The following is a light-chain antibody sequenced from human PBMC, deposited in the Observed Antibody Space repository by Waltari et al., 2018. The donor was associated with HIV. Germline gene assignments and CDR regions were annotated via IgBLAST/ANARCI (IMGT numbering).Light chain of an antibody. CDR1: QTVSANY. V-gene: IGKV3-20*01. CDR2: DAS. CDR3: QQYGSSPRT. Sequence: EIVLTQPPGTLSLSPGERATLSCRASQTVSANYFAWYQQKPGQAPRLLIYDASTRATGIPDRFTGSGSGTDFTLTISRLEPEDFALYYCQQYGSSPRTFGQGTKVEVK. J-gene: IGKJ1*01.